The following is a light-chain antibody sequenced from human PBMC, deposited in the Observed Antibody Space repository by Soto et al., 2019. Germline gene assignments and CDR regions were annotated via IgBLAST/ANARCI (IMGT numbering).Light chain of an antibody. CDR2: KAS. CDR3: QQYNSYPT. J-gene: IGKJ5*01. Sequence: DIQMTQSPSTLSASVGDRVTITCRASQSISSWLAWYQQKPGKAPKVLIYKASSLESGVPSRFSGRGSGTEFTLTLSSLQPDDFATYYCQQYNSYPTFGQGTRLEIK. CDR1: QSISSW. V-gene: IGKV1-5*03.